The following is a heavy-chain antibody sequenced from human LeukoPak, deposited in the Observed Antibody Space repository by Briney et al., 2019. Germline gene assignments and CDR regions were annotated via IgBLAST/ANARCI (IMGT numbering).Heavy chain of an antibody. Sequence: TGGSLRLSCAASGFTVSSNYMSWIRQAPGKGLEWVSYISSSGSTIYYADSVKGRFTISRDNAKNSLYLQMNSLRAEDTAVYYCARDRYYYDSSGYYSFLDYWGQGTLVTVSS. V-gene: IGHV3-11*01. D-gene: IGHD3-22*01. CDR3: ARDRYYYDSSGYYSFLDY. CDR2: ISSSGSTI. CDR1: GFTVSSNY. J-gene: IGHJ4*02.